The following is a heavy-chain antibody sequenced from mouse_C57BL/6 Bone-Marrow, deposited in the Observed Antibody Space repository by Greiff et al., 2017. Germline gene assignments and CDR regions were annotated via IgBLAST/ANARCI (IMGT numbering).Heavy chain of an antibody. V-gene: IGHV1-54*01. J-gene: IGHJ4*01. D-gene: IGHD2-2*01. CDR2: INPGSGGT. Sequence: QVQLQQSGAELVRPGTSVKVSCKASGYAFTNYLIEWVKQRPGQGLEWIGVINPGSGGTNYNEKFKGKATLTAAKSSSTAYMQLNSLTSEDSAVYFCAREWLAYAMDYWDRGTAVTVSS. CDR1: GYAFTNYL. CDR3: AREWLAYAMDY.